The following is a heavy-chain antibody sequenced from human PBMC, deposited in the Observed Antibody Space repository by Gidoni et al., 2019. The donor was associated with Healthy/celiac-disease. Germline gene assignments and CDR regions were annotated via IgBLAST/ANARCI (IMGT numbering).Heavy chain of an antibody. CDR3: ARVLPAGLRVWSIFDY. J-gene: IGHJ4*02. V-gene: IGHV3-33*01. Sequence: QVQLVESGGGVVQPGRSLRLSCAASGFTFRSYGMHWVRQAPGKGLEWVAVIWYDGSNKYYADSVKGRFTISRDNSKNTLYLQMNSLRAEDTAVYYCARVLPAGLRVWSIFDYWGQGTLVTVSS. CDR1: GFTFRSYG. D-gene: IGHD2-8*01. CDR2: IWYDGSNK.